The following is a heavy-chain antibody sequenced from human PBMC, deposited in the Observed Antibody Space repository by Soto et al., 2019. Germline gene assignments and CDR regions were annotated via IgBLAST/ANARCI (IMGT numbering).Heavy chain of an antibody. CDR2: ISYDGSNK. CDR1: GFTFSSYG. Sequence: GSLRLSCAASGFTFSSYGMHWVRQAPGKGLEWVAVISYDGSNKYYADSVKGRFTISRDNSKNTLYLQMNSLRAEDTAVYYCAKDQYYYDSSGYYWGNAFGIWGQGTMVTVSS. V-gene: IGHV3-30*18. CDR3: AKDQYYYDSSGYYWGNAFGI. D-gene: IGHD3-22*01. J-gene: IGHJ3*02.